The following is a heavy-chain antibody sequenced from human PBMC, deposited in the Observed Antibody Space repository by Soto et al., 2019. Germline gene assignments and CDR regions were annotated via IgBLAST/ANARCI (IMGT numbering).Heavy chain of an antibody. CDR2: IYSSGST. CDR3: ARGQRISDWFDP. V-gene: IGHV4-4*07. J-gene: IGHJ5*02. CDR1: GGAISTYY. Sequence: SETLSLTCTVSGGAISTYYWTWIRQPAGKGLEWIGRIYSSGSTKYNPSLQSRVTKSLDTSNNQFSLRLTSVTAADTAVYYCARGQRISDWFDPWGQGTLVTVSS. D-gene: IGHD2-2*01.